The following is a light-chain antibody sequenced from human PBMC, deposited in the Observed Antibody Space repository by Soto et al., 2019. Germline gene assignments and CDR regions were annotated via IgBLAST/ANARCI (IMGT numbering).Light chain of an antibody. CDR1: SSDVGGYNY. Sequence: QSALTQPRSVSGSPGQSVTISCTGTSSDVGGYNYVSWYQQHPGKAPKLMIYDVSKRPSGVPDRFSGSKSGNTASLTISGLQAEDEADYYCCSYAGSYTSAVVFGGGTKLTV. CDR3: CSYAGSYTSAVV. J-gene: IGLJ2*01. CDR2: DVS. V-gene: IGLV2-11*01.